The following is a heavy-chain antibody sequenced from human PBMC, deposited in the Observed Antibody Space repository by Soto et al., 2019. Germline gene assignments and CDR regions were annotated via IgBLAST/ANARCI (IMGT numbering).Heavy chain of an antibody. V-gene: IGHV3-30-3*01. J-gene: IGHJ2*01. CDR3: ASDPCGDCFDWYFDL. Sequence: QAQLVESGGGVVQPGRSLTLSCAASGFTFSSFAIHWVRQAPGKGLEWVAAISYDGTTKFYADSVKGRSTISRDNSKNTLYLKMNSLGGEDTAVYYCASDPCGDCFDWYFDLWGHGTLVTVSS. D-gene: IGHD2-21*02. CDR2: ISYDGTTK. CDR1: GFTFSSFA.